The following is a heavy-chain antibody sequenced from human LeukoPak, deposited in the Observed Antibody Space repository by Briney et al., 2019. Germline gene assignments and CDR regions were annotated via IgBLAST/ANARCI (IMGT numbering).Heavy chain of an antibody. D-gene: IGHD6-13*01. CDR2: IIPIFGTA. CDR1: GGTFSSYA. Sequence: GSSVKVSCKASGGTFSSYAISWVRQAPGQGLEWMGGIIPIFGTANYAQKFQGRVTITADESTSTAYMELSSLRSEDTAVYYCARHGAAAVLLFDYWGQGTLVTVSS. CDR3: ARHGAAAVLLFDY. J-gene: IGHJ4*02. V-gene: IGHV1-69*01.